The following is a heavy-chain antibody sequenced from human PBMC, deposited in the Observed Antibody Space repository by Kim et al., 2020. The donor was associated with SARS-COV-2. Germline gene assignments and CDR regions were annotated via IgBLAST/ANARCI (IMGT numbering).Heavy chain of an antibody. D-gene: IGHD5-12*01. CDR2: IDPSDSYT. CDR1: GYSFTSYW. Sequence: GESLKISCKGSGYSFTSYWISWVRQMPGKGLEWMGRIDPSDSYTNYSPSFQGHVTISADKSISTAYLQWSSLKASDTAMYYCARRLVATEGESYYYGMDVWGQGTTVTVSS. V-gene: IGHV5-10-1*01. CDR3: ARRLVATEGESYYYGMDV. J-gene: IGHJ6*02.